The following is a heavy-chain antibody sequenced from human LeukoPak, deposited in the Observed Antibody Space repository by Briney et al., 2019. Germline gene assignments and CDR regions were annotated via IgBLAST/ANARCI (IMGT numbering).Heavy chain of an antibody. CDR3: ARRGYSYGYSGYYYYGMDV. D-gene: IGHD5-18*01. CDR1: GGSISSYY. V-gene: IGHV4-59*08. Sequence: SETLSLTCTVSGGSISSYYWSWIRQPPGKGLEWNGYIYYSGSTNYNPSLKSRVTISVDTSKNQFSLKLSSVTAADTAVYYCARRGYSYGYSGYYYYGMDVWGQETTVTVSS. J-gene: IGHJ6*02. CDR2: IYYSGST.